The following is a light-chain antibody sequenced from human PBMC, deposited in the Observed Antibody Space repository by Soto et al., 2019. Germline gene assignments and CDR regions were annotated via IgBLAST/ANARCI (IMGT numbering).Light chain of an antibody. CDR3: QQYDNWPYT. V-gene: IGKV3-15*01. CDR1: QSVSNN. Sequence: EIVMTHSPATLSVSPGERATLSCRASQSVSNNLAWHQQKPGQAPRLLIYGASTRATAIPARFSGSGSGTEFTLTISGLQSEDFAVYFCQQYDNWPYTFGQGTKVDIK. J-gene: IGKJ2*01. CDR2: GAS.